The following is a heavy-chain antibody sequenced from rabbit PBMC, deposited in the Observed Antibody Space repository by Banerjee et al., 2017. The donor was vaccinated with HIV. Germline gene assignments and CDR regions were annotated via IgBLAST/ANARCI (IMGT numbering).Heavy chain of an antibody. CDR1: GFSFSNKYV. J-gene: IGHJ4*01. CDR2: IHTGSGTT. D-gene: IGHD4-2*01. CDR3: ARDLAGGIGWNFNL. V-gene: IGHV1S45*01. Sequence: QEPLEESGGDLVKPEGSLTLTCTASGFSFSNKYVMCWVRQAPGKGLEWIACIHTGSGTTVYASWATGRFTISKTSSTTVTLQMTSLTAADTATYLCARDLAGGIGWNFNLWGPGTLVTVS.